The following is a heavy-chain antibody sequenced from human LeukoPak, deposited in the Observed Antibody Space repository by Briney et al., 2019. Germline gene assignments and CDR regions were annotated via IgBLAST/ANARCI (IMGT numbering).Heavy chain of an antibody. D-gene: IGHD2-2*01. Sequence: GRSLRLSCAASGFTFSSYAMHWVRQAPGKGLEWVAVISYDGSNKYYADSVKGRFTISRDNSKNTLYLQMNSLRAEDTAVYYCARAPNLLIVVVPAAMLGVAPRDAFDIWGQGTMVTVSS. V-gene: IGHV3-30-3*01. CDR2: ISYDGSNK. J-gene: IGHJ3*02. CDR3: ARAPNLLIVVVPAAMLGVAPRDAFDI. CDR1: GFTFSSYA.